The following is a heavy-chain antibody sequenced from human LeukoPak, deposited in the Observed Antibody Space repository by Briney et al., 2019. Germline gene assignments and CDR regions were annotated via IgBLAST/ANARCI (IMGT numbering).Heavy chain of an antibody. CDR3: ARGNYGLDV. J-gene: IGHJ6*02. D-gene: IGHD5-24*01. Sequence: GGSLRLSCAASGFTFSGYYMTWIRQAPGKGLEWVSYITGSGSSTSYADSVQGRFTISWDNAKNSLFLQMNTLGADDTAVYYCARGNYGLDVWGQGATVTVS. CDR1: GFTFSGYY. V-gene: IGHV3-11*01. CDR2: ITGSGSST.